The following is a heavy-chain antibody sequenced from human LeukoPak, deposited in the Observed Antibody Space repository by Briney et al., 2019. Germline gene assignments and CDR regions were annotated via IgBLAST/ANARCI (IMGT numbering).Heavy chain of an antibody. CDR3: ARDSFGGSGSPHD. CDR2: ISGSGGST. J-gene: IGHJ4*02. V-gene: IGHV3-23*01. D-gene: IGHD3-10*01. CDR1: GFTFSSYG. Sequence: PGGSLRLSCAASGFTFSSYGMSWVRQAPGKGLEWVSAISGSGGSTYYADSVKGRFTISRDNSKNTLYLQMNSLRAEDTAVYYCARDSFGGSGSPHDWGQGTLVTVSP.